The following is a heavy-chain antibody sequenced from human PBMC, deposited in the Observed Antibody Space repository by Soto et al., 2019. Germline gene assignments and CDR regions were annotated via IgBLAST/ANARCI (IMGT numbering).Heavy chain of an antibody. Sequence: XGTLSLTCTVSGGSISSYYWSWIRQPPGKGLEWIGYIYYSGSTNYNPSLKSRVTISVDTSKNQSSLKLSSVTAADTAVYYCARVMTTVTNAFDIWGQGTMVTVSS. CDR2: IYYSGST. CDR3: ARVMTTVTNAFDI. D-gene: IGHD4-17*01. V-gene: IGHV4-59*01. J-gene: IGHJ3*02. CDR1: GGSISSYY.